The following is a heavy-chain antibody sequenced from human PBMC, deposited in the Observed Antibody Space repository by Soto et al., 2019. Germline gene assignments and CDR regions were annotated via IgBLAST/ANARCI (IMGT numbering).Heavy chain of an antibody. V-gene: IGHV3-23*01. J-gene: IGHJ4*02. D-gene: IGHD1-1*01. CDR3: ENLKLVHDYFDY. Sequence: GGSLRLSCAASGFTFSSYAMSWVRQAPGKGLEWVSAISGSGGSTYYGDSVKGRFTISRDNSKNTLYLQMNSLRAEDTTVYYSENLKLVHDYFDYWGQGTLVTVSS. CDR1: GFTFSSYA. CDR2: ISGSGGST.